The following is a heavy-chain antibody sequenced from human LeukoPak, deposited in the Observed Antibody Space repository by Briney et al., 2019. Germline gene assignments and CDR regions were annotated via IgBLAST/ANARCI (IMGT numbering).Heavy chain of an antibody. J-gene: IGHJ4*02. D-gene: IGHD3-22*01. Sequence: AASVKVSCKASGYTFTGYFMHWVRQAPGQGLEWMGWINPNSGGTNYAQKFQGRVTMTRDTSISTAYMELSRLRSDDTAVYYCARDGGYYDSSGYLDYWGQGTLVTVPS. V-gene: IGHV1-2*02. CDR3: ARDGGYYDSSGYLDY. CDR1: GYTFTGYF. CDR2: INPNSGGT.